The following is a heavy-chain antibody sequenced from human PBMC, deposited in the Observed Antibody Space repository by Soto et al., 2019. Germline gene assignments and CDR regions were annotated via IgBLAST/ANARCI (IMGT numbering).Heavy chain of an antibody. J-gene: IGHJ4*02. D-gene: IGHD1-26*01. CDR3: ARDLRGSYPY. CDR1: GFTFSSYA. CDR2: ISYDGSNK. V-gene: IGHV3-30-3*01. Sequence: PGGSLRLSCAASGFTFSSYAMHWVRQAPGKGLEWVAVISYDGSNKYYADSVKGRFTISRDNSKNTLYLQMNSLRAEDTAVYYCARDLRGSYPYWGQGTLVTVSS.